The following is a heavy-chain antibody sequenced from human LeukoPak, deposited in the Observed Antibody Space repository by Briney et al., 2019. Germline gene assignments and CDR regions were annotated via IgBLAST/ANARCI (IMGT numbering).Heavy chain of an antibody. Sequence: ASVKVSCKASGGTFSSYAISWVRQAPGQGLEWMGWISAYNGNTNYAQRLQGRVTMTTDKSTSTAYMELRSLRSDDTAVYYCARYSNYYYYYYMDVWGKGTAVTVSS. V-gene: IGHV1-18*01. D-gene: IGHD4-11*01. CDR3: ARYSNYYYYYYMDV. CDR1: GGTFSSYA. J-gene: IGHJ6*03. CDR2: ISAYNGNT.